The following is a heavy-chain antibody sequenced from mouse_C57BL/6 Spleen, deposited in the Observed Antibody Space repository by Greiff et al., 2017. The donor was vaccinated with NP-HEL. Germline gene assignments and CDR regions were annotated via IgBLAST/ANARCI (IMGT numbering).Heavy chain of an antibody. CDR2: ISDGGSYT. CDR1: GFTFSSYA. J-gene: IGHJ4*01. D-gene: IGHD2-1*01. CDR3: ARGYGNYPLDY. V-gene: IGHV5-4*03. Sequence: EVKLMESGGGLVKPGGSLKLSCAASGFTFSSYAMSWVRQTPEKRLEWVATISDGGSYTYYPDNVKGRFTISRDNAKNNLYLQMSHLKSEDTAMYYCARGYGNYPLDYWGQGTSVTVSS.